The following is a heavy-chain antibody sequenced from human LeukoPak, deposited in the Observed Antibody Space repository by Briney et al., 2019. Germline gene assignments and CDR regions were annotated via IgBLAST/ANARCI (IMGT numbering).Heavy chain of an antibody. V-gene: IGHV4-59*02. J-gene: IGHJ4*02. D-gene: IGHD7-27*01. CDR1: GGSVSNYY. Sequence: SETLSLTCTVSGGSVSNYYWSWIRQSPGKGLEWIGYIYYTETSYNPSLKGRVTISADTSKNQFSLKLYSVTAADTAVYYCATRKLGNDYWGQGTLVTVSS. CDR3: ATRKLGNDY. CDR2: IYYTET.